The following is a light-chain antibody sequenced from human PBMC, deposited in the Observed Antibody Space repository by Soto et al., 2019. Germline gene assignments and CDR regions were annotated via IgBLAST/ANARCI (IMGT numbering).Light chain of an antibody. CDR1: LSVSTN. CDR2: GAS. V-gene: IGKV3-15*01. CDR3: QQYNNWPWT. Sequence: EIVMTQSPGTLSVTPGERATLSCRASLSVSTNLAWYQQKPGQAPRLLIYGASTRATGISARFSGSGSGTEFSLTISSLQSEDFAVYYCQQYNNWPWTFGQGTMVDI. J-gene: IGKJ1*01.